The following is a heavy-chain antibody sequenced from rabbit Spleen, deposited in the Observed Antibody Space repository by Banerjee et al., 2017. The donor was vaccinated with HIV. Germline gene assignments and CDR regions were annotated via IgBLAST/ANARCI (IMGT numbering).Heavy chain of an antibody. Sequence: QSLEESGGDMVKPGASLTLTCTASGFSFSRSYYICWVRQAPGKGLEWIGCIYPDGSGSTACASWAKGRFTISKASSTVDLKMTSLTAADTTTYFCARSSEGGYIYNGAGYIYLTIFNLWGPGTLVTVS. V-gene: IGHV1S40*01. J-gene: IGHJ4*01. CDR1: GFSFSRSYY. D-gene: IGHD7-1*01. CDR2: IYPDGSGST. CDR3: ARSSEGGYIYNGAGYIYLTIFNL.